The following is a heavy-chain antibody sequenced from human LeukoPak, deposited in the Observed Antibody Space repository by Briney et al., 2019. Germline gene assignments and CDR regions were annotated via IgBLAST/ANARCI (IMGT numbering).Heavy chain of an antibody. V-gene: IGHV4-34*01. CDR1: GGSISGYY. Sequence: SETLSLTCAVYGGSISGYYWSWIRQPPGKGLEWVGEIHYTGGTSYNPSLKSRATISIDTSKNQLSLKPSSVTAADTAVYYCARGNILSGYCFDFWGQGALVTVSS. J-gene: IGHJ4*02. D-gene: IGHD3-9*01. CDR2: IHYTGGT. CDR3: ARGNILSGYCFDF.